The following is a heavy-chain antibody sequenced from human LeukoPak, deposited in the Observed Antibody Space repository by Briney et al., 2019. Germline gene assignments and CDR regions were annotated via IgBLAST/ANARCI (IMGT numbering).Heavy chain of an antibody. CDR3: AREDERYSSGSPGGY. CDR1: GFTFSSYA. J-gene: IGHJ4*02. D-gene: IGHD6-19*01. CDR2: ISYDGSNK. Sequence: GGSLRLTCAASGFTFSSYAMHSVRHAPGKGLEWVAVISYDGSNKYYADSVKGRFTISRDNSKNTLYLQMNSLRAEDTAVYYCAREDERYSSGSPGGYWGQGTLVTVSS. V-gene: IGHV3-30-3*01.